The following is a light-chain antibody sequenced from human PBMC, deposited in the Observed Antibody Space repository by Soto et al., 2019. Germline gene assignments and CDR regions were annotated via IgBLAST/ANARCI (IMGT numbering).Light chain of an antibody. CDR3: SSYTSSSTWV. V-gene: IGLV2-14*01. CDR1: SSDIGGYNS. J-gene: IGLJ3*02. Sequence: QSALTQPPSASGSPGQSVTISCTGTSSDIGGYNSVSWYQQHPGKAPRLMIYEVSNRPSGVSNRFSGSKSGNTASLTISGLQAEDEADYYCSSYTSSSTWVFGGGTQLTVL. CDR2: EVS.